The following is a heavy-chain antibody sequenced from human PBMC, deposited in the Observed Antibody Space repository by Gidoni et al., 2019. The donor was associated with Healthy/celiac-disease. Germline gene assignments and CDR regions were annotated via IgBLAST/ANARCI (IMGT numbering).Heavy chain of an antibody. CDR1: GYSFTSYW. CDR2: IYPGDSDT. V-gene: IGHV5-51*01. CDR3: ARHTVSGIAVAGTADY. Sequence: EVQLVQSGAEVKKPGESLKISCKGSGYSFTSYWIGWVRQMPGKGLEWMGIIYPGDSDTRYSPSFQGQVTISADKSISTAYLQWSSLKASDTAMYYCARHTVSGIAVAGTADYWGQGTLVTVSS. J-gene: IGHJ4*02. D-gene: IGHD6-19*01.